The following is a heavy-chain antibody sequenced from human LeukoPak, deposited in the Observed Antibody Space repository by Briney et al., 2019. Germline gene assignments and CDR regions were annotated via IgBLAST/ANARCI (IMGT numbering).Heavy chain of an antibody. CDR2: ISGSGGST. J-gene: IGHJ4*02. D-gene: IGHD6-6*01. V-gene: IGHV3-23*01. CDR3: AKDLFPTIAARLWDY. CDR1: GFTFSSYA. Sequence: PGGSLRLSCAASGFTFSSYAMSWVRQAPGKGLEWVSAISGSGGSTYYADSVKGRFTISRDNSKNTLYLQMNSLRAEDTAVYYCAKDLFPTIAARLWDYWGQGTLVTVSS.